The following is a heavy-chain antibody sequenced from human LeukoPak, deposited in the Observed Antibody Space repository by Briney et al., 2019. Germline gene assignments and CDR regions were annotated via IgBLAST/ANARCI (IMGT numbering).Heavy chain of an antibody. CDR2: IKGDGSET. CDR3: TRDDFSGSYCD. J-gene: IGHJ4*02. CDR1: GFIFSNNW. Sequence: GGSLRLSCAASGFIFSNNWMSWVRQAPGKGLEWVANIKGDGSETYYVDSVKGRFTISRDNTRNSLYLQTSSLRADDTATYYCTRDDFSGSYCDWGQGTLVTVSS. D-gene: IGHD1-26*01. V-gene: IGHV3-7*01.